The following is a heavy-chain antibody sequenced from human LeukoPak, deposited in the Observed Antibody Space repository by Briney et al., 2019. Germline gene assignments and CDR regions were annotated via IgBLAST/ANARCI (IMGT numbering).Heavy chain of an antibody. CDR3: ARDVPYSGRGAYDI. CDR2: IKQDGSEK. D-gene: IGHD1-26*01. CDR1: GFTFGNFW. J-gene: IGHJ3*02. V-gene: IGHV3-7*01. Sequence: GGPLRLSCAASGFTFGNFWMNWVRQAPGKGLEFVAKIKQDGSEKDYADSVKGRFTISRDNAKNSVFLQLNSLRAEDTAVYYCARDVPYSGRGAYDIWGQGTMVTVSS.